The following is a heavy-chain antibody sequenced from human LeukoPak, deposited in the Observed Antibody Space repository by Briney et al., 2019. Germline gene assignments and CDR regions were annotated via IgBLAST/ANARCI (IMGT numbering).Heavy chain of an antibody. CDR3: ARAGGTSWADY. CDR2: VKQDGTEI. Sequence: GGSLRLSCEASGFTFKDYWMTWVRQAPGKGLEWVANVKQDGTEIFYVDSVKGRFTISRDNGKNSLYLQMNRLRVEDTAIYYGARAGGTSWADYWGQGTLVTVSS. D-gene: IGHD6-13*01. V-gene: IGHV3-7*01. CDR1: GFTFKDYW. J-gene: IGHJ4*02.